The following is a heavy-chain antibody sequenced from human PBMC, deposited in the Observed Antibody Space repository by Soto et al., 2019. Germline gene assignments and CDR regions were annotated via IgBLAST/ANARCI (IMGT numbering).Heavy chain of an antibody. CDR1: GFTFSSYW. Sequence: GGSLRLSCAASGFTFSSYWMHWVRQAPGKGLVWVSRINSDGSSTSYADSVKGRFTISRDKAKNTLYRQMTSLRAEETAGYYCASGGDYGDYVYQGSEGFNYYYYYGMDVWGQGTTVTVSS. D-gene: IGHD4-17*01. J-gene: IGHJ6*02. V-gene: IGHV3-74*01. CDR2: INSDGSST. CDR3: ASGGDYGDYVYQGSEGFNYYYYYGMDV.